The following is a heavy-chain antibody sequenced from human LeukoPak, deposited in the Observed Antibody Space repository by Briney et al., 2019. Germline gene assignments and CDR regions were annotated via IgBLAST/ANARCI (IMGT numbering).Heavy chain of an antibody. J-gene: IGHJ4*02. D-gene: IGHD6-19*01. CDR1: GFTFSSYA. CDR3: ARDFRWSSGWYDY. CDR2: ISYDGSNK. Sequence: LTGGSLRLSCAASGFTFSSYAMHWVRQAPGKGLEWVAVISYDGSNKYYADSVKGRFTISRDNSKNTLYLQMNSLRAEDTAVYYCARDFRWSSGWYDYWGQGTLVTVSS. V-gene: IGHV3-30-3*01.